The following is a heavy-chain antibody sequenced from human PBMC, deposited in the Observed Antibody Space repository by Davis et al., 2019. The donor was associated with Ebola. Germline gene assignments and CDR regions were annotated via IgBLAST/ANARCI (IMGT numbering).Heavy chain of an antibody. CDR2: IYYSGST. J-gene: IGHJ4*02. CDR1: GGSISSYY. D-gene: IGHD3-10*01. Sequence: PSETLSLTCTVSGGSISSYYWSWIRQPPGKGLEWIGYIYYSGSTNYNPSLKSRVTISVDTSKNQFSLKLSSVTAAYTAVYYCARAIPYYYGSVPFDYWGQGTLVTVSS. CDR3: ARAIPYYYGSVPFDY. V-gene: IGHV4-59*01.